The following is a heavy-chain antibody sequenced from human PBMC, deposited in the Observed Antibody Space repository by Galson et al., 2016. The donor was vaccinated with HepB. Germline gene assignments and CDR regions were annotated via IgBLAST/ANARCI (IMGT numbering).Heavy chain of an antibody. D-gene: IGHD6-6*01. Sequence: PALVKPTQTLTLTCTFSGLSLSTSGVGVGWIRQPPGKALEWLALIYWDDVKRYSPSLKSRLTITKDTSKNQVVLAMTNMDPVDTATYYCAALVLGTIADYWGQGTLVTVSS. V-gene: IGHV2-5*02. J-gene: IGHJ4*02. CDR3: AALVLGTIADY. CDR2: IYWDDVK. CDR1: GLSLSTSGVG.